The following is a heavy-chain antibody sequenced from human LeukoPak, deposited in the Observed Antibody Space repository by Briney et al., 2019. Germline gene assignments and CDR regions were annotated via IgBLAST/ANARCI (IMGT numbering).Heavy chain of an antibody. V-gene: IGHV4-59*01. CDR2: IYYSGSA. CDR1: GGSISNYF. J-gene: IGHJ5*02. D-gene: IGHD2-15*01. CDR3: ARDLYCSGGSCSARGFDP. Sequence: SETLSLTCTVSGGSISNYFWSWIRQPPGKALEWIGYIYYSGSANYSPSLRSRVTMSVDTSNNRFSLRLSSVTAADTAVYYCARDLYCSGGSCSARGFDPWGQGTLVTVSS.